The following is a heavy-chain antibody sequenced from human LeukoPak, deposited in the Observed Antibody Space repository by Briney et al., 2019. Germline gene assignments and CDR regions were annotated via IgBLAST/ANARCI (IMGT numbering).Heavy chain of an antibody. J-gene: IGHJ6*03. CDR3: AKDSYDSSSYFLHYYYYYMDV. D-gene: IGHD3-22*01. CDR2: TSGSGGTS. V-gene: IGHV3-23*01. Sequence: GGSLRLSCAASGVTFSSYAMSWVRQAPGKGLEWVSATSGSGGTSYYADSVKGRFTISRDNSKSTLYLQMNSLRAEDTAVYYCAKDSYDSSSYFLHYYYYYMDVWGKGTTVTVSS. CDR1: GVTFSSYA.